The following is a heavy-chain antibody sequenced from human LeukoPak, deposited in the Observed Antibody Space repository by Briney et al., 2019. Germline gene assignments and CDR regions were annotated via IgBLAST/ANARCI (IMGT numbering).Heavy chain of an antibody. CDR3: ASRGYSSGGYGMDV. V-gene: IGHV1-2*02. J-gene: IGHJ6*02. Sequence: ASVKVSCKASGYTFTGYYMHWVRQAPGQGLEWMGWINPNSGGTNYAQKFQGRVTMTRDTSISTAYMELSRLRSDDTAVYYCASRGYSSGGYGMDVWDQGTTVTVSS. CDR1: GYTFTGYY. CDR2: INPNSGGT. D-gene: IGHD6-19*01.